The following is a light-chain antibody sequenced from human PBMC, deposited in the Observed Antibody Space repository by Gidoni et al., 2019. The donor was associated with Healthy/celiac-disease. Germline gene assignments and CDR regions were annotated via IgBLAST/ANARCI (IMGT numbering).Light chain of an antibody. J-gene: IGKJ2*01. CDR2: GAS. CDR1: QSVSSN. CDR3: QQYNNWHPYT. Sequence: EIVMTLSPATLSVSPGERATLSCRASQSVSSNLAWYQQKPGQAPRLLIYGASTRATGIPARFSGSGSGTEFTLTISSLQSEDFAVYYCQQYNNWHPYTFGQGTKLEIK. V-gene: IGKV3-15*01.